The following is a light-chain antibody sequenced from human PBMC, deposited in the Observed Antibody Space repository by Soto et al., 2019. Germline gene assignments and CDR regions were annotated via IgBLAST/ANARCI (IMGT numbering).Light chain of an antibody. CDR2: GAS. V-gene: IGKV3-20*01. Sequence: EIVMTQSPATLSVSPGEGVTLSCRASQSVSSNLAWYQQRPGQAPRLLIYGASSRATGIPDRFSGSGSGADSTLSISRLEPEDFAVYYCQKYGSSPPRTFGQGTKVDIK. J-gene: IGKJ1*01. CDR3: QKYGSSPPRT. CDR1: QSVSSN.